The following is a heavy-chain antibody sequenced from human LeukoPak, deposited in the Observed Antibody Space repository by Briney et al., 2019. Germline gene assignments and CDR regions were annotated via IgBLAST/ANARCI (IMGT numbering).Heavy chain of an antibody. CDR2: VSDYNGKS. CDR3: TRDLGDAPGSFFDY. Sequence: ASVKVSCKGFGYGFSSFGVSWVRQAPGQGLEWMGWVSDYNGKSDYAQKAQGRVTMTTDTSTSTAYMELRSLRSDDTAVYCCTRDLGDAPGSFFDYWGQGTLVTVSS. CDR1: GYGFSSFG. D-gene: IGHD3-16*01. V-gene: IGHV1-18*01. J-gene: IGHJ4*02.